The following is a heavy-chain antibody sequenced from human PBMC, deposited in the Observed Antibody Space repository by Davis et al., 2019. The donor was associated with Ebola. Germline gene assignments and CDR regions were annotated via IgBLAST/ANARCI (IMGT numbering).Heavy chain of an antibody. CDR2: YYYTGST. V-gene: IGHV4-61*08. J-gene: IGHJ6*04. Sequence: MPSETLSLTCAVSGAFVSSGGYSWIWIRQPPGKGLEWIGHYYYTGSTYYSPSLRSRVTISVDTSKNQFSLKLSSVTAADTAVYYCARATGDLYYYGMDVWGKGTTVTVSS. CDR3: ARATGDLYYYGMDV. D-gene: IGHD7-27*01. CDR1: GAFVSSGGYS.